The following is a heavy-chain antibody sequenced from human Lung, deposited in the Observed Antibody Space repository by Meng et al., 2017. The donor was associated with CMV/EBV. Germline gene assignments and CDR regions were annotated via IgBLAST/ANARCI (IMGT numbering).Heavy chain of an antibody. Sequence: GGSLRLSXAASGFTFSNYAMHWVRQAPGKGLEWVAVISYDGSNKYYADSVKGRFTISRDDSKNTLYLQMNSLRAEDTAVYYCATGDLVVMIAIPLDYWGQGTRVTISS. CDR1: GFTFSNYA. CDR2: ISYDGSNK. V-gene: IGHV3-30-3*01. J-gene: IGHJ4*02. CDR3: ATGDLVVMIAIPLDY. D-gene: IGHD2-21*01.